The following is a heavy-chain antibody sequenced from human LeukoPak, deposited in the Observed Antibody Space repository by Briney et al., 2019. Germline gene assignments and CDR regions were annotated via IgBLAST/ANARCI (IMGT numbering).Heavy chain of an antibody. D-gene: IGHD1-26*01. V-gene: IGHV4-38-2*02. CDR1: GYSIRSNHY. CDR3: ARVVSVVGATFDY. CDR2: IHYSGNT. Sequence: SETLSLTCSVSGYSIRSNHYWAWIRQPPGKGLEWIGSIHYSGNTYQNPSLQSRVTMSADTSNNQFSLNLSSATAADTAVYYCARVVSVVGATFDYWGQGTLVTVSS. J-gene: IGHJ4*02.